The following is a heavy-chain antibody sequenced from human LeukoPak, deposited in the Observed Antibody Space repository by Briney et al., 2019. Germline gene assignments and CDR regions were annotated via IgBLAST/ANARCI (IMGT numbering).Heavy chain of an antibody. D-gene: IGHD3-22*01. CDR2: IYYSGSA. V-gene: IGHV4-59*08. Sequence: SETLPLTCTVSGGSIRRYYWSWIRQPPRKGLDWIGYIYYSGSANYNPSLKSRVTKSVDTSKNQFSLKLSSVTAADTAVYYCARHSKYYYDSSGSYVGYFQHWGQGTLVTVSS. CDR3: ARHSKYYYDSSGSYVGYFQH. CDR1: GGSIRRYY. J-gene: IGHJ1*01.